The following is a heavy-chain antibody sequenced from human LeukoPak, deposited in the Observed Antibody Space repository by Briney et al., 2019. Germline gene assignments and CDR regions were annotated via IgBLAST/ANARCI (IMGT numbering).Heavy chain of an antibody. CDR1: GYTFTSYD. D-gene: IGHD2-2*01. J-gene: IGHJ6*02. V-gene: IGHV1-8*01. CDR3: ARAPIVVVPAAMVDYYYYGMDV. CDR2: MNPNSGNT. Sequence: ASVKVSCKASGYTFTSYDINWVRQATGQGLEWMGWMNPNSGNTGYAQKFQGRVTMTRNTSISTAYMELSSLRSEDTAVYYCARAPIVVVPAAMVDYYYYGMDVWGQGTTVTVSS.